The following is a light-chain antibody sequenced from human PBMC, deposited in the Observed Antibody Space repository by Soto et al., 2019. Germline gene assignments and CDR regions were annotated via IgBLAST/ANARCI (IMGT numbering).Light chain of an antibody. CDR3: QSYDSSLSALYV. Sequence: QSALTQPPSVSGAAGQRVTISCTGSSSNIGAGYDVHWYQQLPGTAPKLLIYGNSNRPSGVPDRFSGSKSRTSASLAITGLQAEDEADYYCQSYDSSLSALYVFGTGTKVTVL. CDR2: GNS. V-gene: IGLV1-40*01. J-gene: IGLJ1*01. CDR1: SSNIGAGYD.